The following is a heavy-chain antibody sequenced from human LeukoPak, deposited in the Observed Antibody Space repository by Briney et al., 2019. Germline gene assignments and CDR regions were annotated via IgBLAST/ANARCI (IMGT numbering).Heavy chain of an antibody. CDR2: INPNSGGT. CDR3: VREIYSSGWGPGY. D-gene: IGHD6-19*01. V-gene: IGHV1-2*02. Sequence: GASVKVSCKASGYTFTGYYMHWARQAPGQGLEWMGWINPNSGGTNYAQKFQGRVTMTRDTSTSTAYMELSRLRSDDTAVYYCVREIYSSGWGPGYWGQGTLVTVSS. CDR1: GYTFTGYY. J-gene: IGHJ4*02.